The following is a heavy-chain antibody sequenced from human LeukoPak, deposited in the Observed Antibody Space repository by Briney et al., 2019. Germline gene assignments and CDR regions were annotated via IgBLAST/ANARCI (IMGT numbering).Heavy chain of an antibody. CDR2: IYSGGST. CDR1: GFTVSSNY. V-gene: IGHV3-66*01. J-gene: IGHJ4*02. CDR3: ARVYFPHPLL. Sequence: QPGGSLRLSRAASGFTVSSNYMSWVRQAPGKGLEWVSVIYSGGSTYYADSVKGRFTISRDNSKNTLYLQMNSLRAEDTAVYYCARVYFPHPLLWGQGTLVTVSS. D-gene: IGHD3-10*01.